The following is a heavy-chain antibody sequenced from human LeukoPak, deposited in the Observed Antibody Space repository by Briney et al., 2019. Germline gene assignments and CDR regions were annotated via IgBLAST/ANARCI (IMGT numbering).Heavy chain of an antibody. CDR2: IYTSGST. CDR3: ARVPHYYYYYMDV. Sequence: SQTLSLTCTVSGGSISSGSYYWSWIRQPAGKGLEWIGRIYTSGSTNYNPSLKSRVTISVDTSKNQFSLKLSSVTAADTAVYYCARVPHYYYYYMDVWGKGTTVTVSS. V-gene: IGHV4-61*02. CDR1: GGSISSGSYY. J-gene: IGHJ6*03.